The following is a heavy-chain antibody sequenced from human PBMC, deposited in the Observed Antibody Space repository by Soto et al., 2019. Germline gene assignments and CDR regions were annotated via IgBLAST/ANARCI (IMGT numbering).Heavy chain of an antibody. V-gene: IGHV1-18*01. Sequence: ASVKVSCKASGYTFTSCGISWVRQAPGQGLEWMGWISAYNGNTNYAQKLQGRVTMTTDTSTSTAYMELRSLRSDDTAVYYCARDYYDSSGYSNWFDPWGQGTLVTVSS. CDR2: ISAYNGNT. CDR3: ARDYYDSSGYSNWFDP. CDR1: GYTFTSCG. D-gene: IGHD3-22*01. J-gene: IGHJ5*02.